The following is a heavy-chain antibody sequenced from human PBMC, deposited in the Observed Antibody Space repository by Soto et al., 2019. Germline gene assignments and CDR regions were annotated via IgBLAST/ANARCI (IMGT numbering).Heavy chain of an antibody. D-gene: IGHD3-16*01. CDR1: GITFGSRA. CDR3: AKDLPYDYGRGRAFDI. CDR2: ISSSSFSI. V-gene: IGHV3-21*04. J-gene: IGHJ3*02. Sequence: GGSLRLSCVASGITFGSRAMSWVRQAPGEGLEWVSSISSSSFSINYADSVKGRFSISRDNAQNSLHLQMNNLRAEDTAVYYCAKDLPYDYGRGRAFDIWGQGTMVTVSS.